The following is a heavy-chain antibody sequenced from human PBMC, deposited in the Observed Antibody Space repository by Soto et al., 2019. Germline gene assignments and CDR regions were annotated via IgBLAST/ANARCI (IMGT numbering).Heavy chain of an antibody. CDR1: GGSINNYY. CDR3: ARLGGYYQALDS. V-gene: IGHV4-59*08. D-gene: IGHD3-22*01. CDR2: IYYAGTT. J-gene: IGHJ4*02. Sequence: QVQLQESGPGLVKPSETLLLTCTVSGGSINNYYWSWIRQPPGKGLEFIGYIYYAGTTTYNPSLKSRVTLSVDTSKNQFSLQLSSVTAADTAVYYCARLGGYYQALDSWGQGTLLTVSS.